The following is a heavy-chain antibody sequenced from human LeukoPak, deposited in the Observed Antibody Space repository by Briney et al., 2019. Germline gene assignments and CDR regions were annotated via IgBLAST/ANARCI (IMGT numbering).Heavy chain of an antibody. CDR2: IIPILGIA. CDR3: ARDTDSSGYFRWFDP. J-gene: IGHJ5*02. CDR1: GGTFSSYT. Sequence: ASAKVSCKASGGTFSSYTISWVRQAPGQGLEWMGRIIPILGIANYAQKFQGRVTITADKSTSTAYMELSSLRSEDTAVYYCARDTDSSGYFRWFDPWGQGTLVTVSS. D-gene: IGHD3-22*01. V-gene: IGHV1-69*04.